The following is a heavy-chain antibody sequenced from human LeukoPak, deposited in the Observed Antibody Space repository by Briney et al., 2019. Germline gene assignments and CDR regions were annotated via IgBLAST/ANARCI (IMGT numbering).Heavy chain of an antibody. CDR2: ISSSGSTI. J-gene: IGHJ4*02. CDR1: GFTFSDYY. CDR3: ARGNKRLESSSWLDY. Sequence: GGSLRLSCAASGFTFSDYYMSWIRQAPGKGLEWVSHISSSGSTIYYADSVKGRFTISRDNAKNSLYLQMNSLRAEDTAVYYCARGNKRLESSSWLDYWGQGTLVTVSS. D-gene: IGHD6-13*01. V-gene: IGHV3-11*01.